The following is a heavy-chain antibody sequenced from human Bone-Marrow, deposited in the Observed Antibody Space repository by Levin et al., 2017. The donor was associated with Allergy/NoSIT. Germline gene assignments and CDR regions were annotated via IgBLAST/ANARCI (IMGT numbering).Heavy chain of an antibody. Sequence: GESLKISCQVSGYTFTNYWIGWVRQVPGKGLEWMGIMYPGDSDTRYSPSFQGHVIMTADKSINTAYLPCSSVKPSDTAMYYCARPDYYDFNGSAFSPTHPFDYWGQGTLITVSS. CDR1: GYTFTNYW. CDR2: MYPGDSDT. CDR3: ARPDYYDFNGSAFSPTHPFDY. J-gene: IGHJ4*02. V-gene: IGHV5-51*01. D-gene: IGHD3/OR15-3a*01.